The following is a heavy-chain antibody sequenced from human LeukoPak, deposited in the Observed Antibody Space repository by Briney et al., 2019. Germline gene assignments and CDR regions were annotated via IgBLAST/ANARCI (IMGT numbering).Heavy chain of an antibody. CDR2: IYHSGST. Sequence: SSETLSLTCTVSGGSISSSNFYWGWIRQPPGKGLEWIGSIYHSGSTYYNPSLKSRVTISVDTSKNQFSLKLSSVTAADTAVYYCARDPHYWGQGTLVTVSS. V-gene: IGHV4-39*07. CDR3: ARDPHY. CDR1: GGSISSSNFY. J-gene: IGHJ4*02.